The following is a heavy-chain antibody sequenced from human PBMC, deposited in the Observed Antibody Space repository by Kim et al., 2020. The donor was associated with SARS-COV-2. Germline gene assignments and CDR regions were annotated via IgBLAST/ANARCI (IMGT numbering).Heavy chain of an antibody. J-gene: IGHJ6*02. D-gene: IGHD5-12*01. Sequence: SVKVSCKASGGTFSSYAISWVRQAPGQGLEWMGGIIPIFGTANYAQKFQGRVTITADESTSTAYMELSSLRSEDTAVYYCAREGNIVATYPPYYYYGMDVWGQGTTVTVSS. V-gene: IGHV1-69*13. CDR2: IIPIFGTA. CDR3: AREGNIVATYPPYYYYGMDV. CDR1: GGTFSSYA.